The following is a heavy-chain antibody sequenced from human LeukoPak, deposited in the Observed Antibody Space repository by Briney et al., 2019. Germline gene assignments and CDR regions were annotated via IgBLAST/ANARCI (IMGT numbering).Heavy chain of an antibody. CDR2: IHHDGSNK. J-gene: IGHJ4*02. V-gene: IGHV3-30*02. CDR1: GFTFSSYG. D-gene: IGHD5-18*01. CDR3: ARGYSYGRVDY. Sequence: GGSLRLSCAASGFTFSSYGMHWVRQAPGKGLDWVAFIHHDGSNKYYADSVRGRFTISRDNSKNTLYLQMNSLRAEDTAVYYCARGYSYGRVDYWGQGTLVTVSS.